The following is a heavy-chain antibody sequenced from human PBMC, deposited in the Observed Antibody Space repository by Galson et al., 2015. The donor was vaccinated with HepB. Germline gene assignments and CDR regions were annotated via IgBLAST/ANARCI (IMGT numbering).Heavy chain of an antibody. D-gene: IGHD3-3*01. V-gene: IGHV3-23*01. J-gene: IGHJ5*01. CDR3: TKRGVTTVGNYWFDT. CDR1: GFIFSSYA. CDR2: ISDSGRST. Sequence: SLRLSCAASGFIFSSYAMTWVRQAPGKGLEWVSIISDSGRSTIYADSVKGRFTISRDNSKNTMFLQMNTLRVEDTAVYYCTKRGVTTVGNYWFDTWGHGTLVTVSS.